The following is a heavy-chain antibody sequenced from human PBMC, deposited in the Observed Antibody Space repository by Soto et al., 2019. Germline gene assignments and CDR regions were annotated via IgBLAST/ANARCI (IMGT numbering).Heavy chain of an antibody. CDR3: TAPGLWSASYRDFYYVMDV. CDR1: GFTFSNAW. J-gene: IGHJ6*02. Sequence: EVQLVESGGGLVKPGGSLRLSCAASGFTFSNAWMSWVRQAPGKGLEWVARIKSKTDGGTTDYAAPVKGRFTISRDDSKNTLYLQMHSLKIEDTAVYYCTAPGLWSASYRDFYYVMDVWGQGTTVTVSS. CDR2: IKSKTDGGTT. V-gene: IGHV3-15*01. D-gene: IGHD3-3*01.